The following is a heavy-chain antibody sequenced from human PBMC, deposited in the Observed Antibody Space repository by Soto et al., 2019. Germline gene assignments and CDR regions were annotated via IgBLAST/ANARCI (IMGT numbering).Heavy chain of an antibody. V-gene: IGHV4-59*01. J-gene: IGHJ4*02. Sequence: PSETLSLTCTVSGGSISSYYWSWIRQPPGKGLEWIGYIYYSGSTNYNPSLKSRVTISVDTSKNQFSLKLSSVTAADTAVYYCARAGRDSSGYYVVYWGQGTLVTVSS. CDR1: GGSISSYY. D-gene: IGHD3-22*01. CDR2: IYYSGST. CDR3: ARAGRDSSGYYVVY.